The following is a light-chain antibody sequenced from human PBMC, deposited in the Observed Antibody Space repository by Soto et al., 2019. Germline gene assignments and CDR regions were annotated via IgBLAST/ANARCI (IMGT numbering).Light chain of an antibody. V-gene: IGKV2-28*01. Sequence: DFVMTQSPLSLPVTPGEPASISCRSSQSLLHSNGYNCLDWYLQKPGQSPQLLISLGSNRASGVPGRFSGSGSGTDFTLKISRVEAEDVGVYYCMQALQTPTFGQGTRLEIK. CDR3: MQALQTPT. CDR2: LGS. J-gene: IGKJ5*01. CDR1: QSLLHSNGYNC.